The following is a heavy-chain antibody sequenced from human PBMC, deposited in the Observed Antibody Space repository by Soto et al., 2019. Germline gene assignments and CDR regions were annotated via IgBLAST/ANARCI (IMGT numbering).Heavy chain of an antibody. CDR1: GYTFTGYY. CDR2: INPNSGGT. CDR3: ARGPSHECSGSNWYKRVIDY. D-gene: IGHD2-2*02. V-gene: IGHV1-2*02. Sequence: ASVKVSCKASGYTFTGYYMHWVRQAPGQGLEWIGWINPNSGGTNYAKKFQGRVTMSRDTSINTASMELSRLGSDDTAVYYCARGPSHECSGSNWYKRVIDYWGQGDLVTVSS. J-gene: IGHJ4*02.